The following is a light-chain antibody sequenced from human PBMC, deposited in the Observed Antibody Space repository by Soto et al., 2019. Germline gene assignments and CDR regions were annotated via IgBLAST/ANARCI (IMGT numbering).Light chain of an antibody. J-gene: IGKJ2*01. CDR1: RSISSY. Sequence: DIQMTQSPSSLSASVGDRVTITCRASRSISSYVTWYQQKPGRAPKFLIYTASSLQSGVPPRFSASRSGTDFTLTITSLQPEDFATYFCQQTYITPYTFGHGTKVDIK. CDR2: TAS. V-gene: IGKV1-39*01. CDR3: QQTYITPYT.